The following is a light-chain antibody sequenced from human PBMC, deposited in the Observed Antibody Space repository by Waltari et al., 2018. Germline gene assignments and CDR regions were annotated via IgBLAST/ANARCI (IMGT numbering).Light chain of an antibody. Sequence: QSVLTQPPSVSGTPGQRVTISCSGSNSNIGGNSVNWYQQVPGPAPKLRIYNDKPGPSGVPDRFSASKSGTSASLAITGLQSEDEADYYCAVWDDSLGGVFGGGTKLTVL. J-gene: IGLJ3*02. V-gene: IGLV1-44*01. CDR2: NDK. CDR3: AVWDDSLGGV. CDR1: NSNIGGNS.